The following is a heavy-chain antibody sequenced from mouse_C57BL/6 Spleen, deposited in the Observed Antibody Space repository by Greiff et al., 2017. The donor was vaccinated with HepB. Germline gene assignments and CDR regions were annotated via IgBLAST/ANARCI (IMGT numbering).Heavy chain of an antibody. CDR1: GYTFTSYG. CDR3: ARKGIRSGPLAY. V-gene: IGHV1-81*01. Sequence: QVQLQQSGAELARPGASVKLSCKASGYTFTSYGISWVKQRTGQGLEWIGVIYHRSGDTYYNEKFKGKATLTADKSSSNAYMEIRGLKPEDSAVYFCARKGIRSGPLAYWGQGTLVTVSA. J-gene: IGHJ3*01. CDR2: IYHRSGDT.